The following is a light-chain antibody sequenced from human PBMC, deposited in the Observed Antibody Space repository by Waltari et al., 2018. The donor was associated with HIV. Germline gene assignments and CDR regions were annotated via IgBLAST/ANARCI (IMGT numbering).Light chain of an antibody. CDR2: GAS. Sequence: EIVMTQSPATLSVSPGERATLSCMASQSISNNVAWYQQKPGQAPRLLINGASTRSTGSPVRFSGSGSGTEFTLTISSLQSEDLAVYYCHQYNNWPRTFGQGTKVEIK. V-gene: IGKV3-15*01. J-gene: IGKJ1*01. CDR3: HQYNNWPRT. CDR1: QSISNN.